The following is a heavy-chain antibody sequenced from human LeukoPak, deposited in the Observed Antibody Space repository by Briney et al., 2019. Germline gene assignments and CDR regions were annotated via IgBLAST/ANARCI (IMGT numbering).Heavy chain of an antibody. CDR3: ARRYYSVDY. D-gene: IGHD4-11*01. CDR1: GFTFGDYA. CDR2: IRSKAYGGTT. Sequence: PGRSLRLSCTASGFTFGDYAMSWVRQAPGKGLEWVGFIRSKAYGGTTEYAASVKGRFTISRDNAKNSLYLQMNSLRADDTAVYYCARRYYSVDYWGQGTLVTVSS. J-gene: IGHJ4*02. V-gene: IGHV3-49*04.